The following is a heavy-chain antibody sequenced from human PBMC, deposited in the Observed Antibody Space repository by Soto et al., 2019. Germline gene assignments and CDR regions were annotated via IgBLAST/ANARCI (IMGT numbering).Heavy chain of an antibody. CDR2: IIPIFGTA. CDR1: GGTFSSYA. D-gene: IGHD1-26*01. V-gene: IGHV1-69*12. CDR3: ASHTGSSPEGRYYYGMDV. Sequence: QVQLVQSGAEVKKPGSSVKVSCKASGGTFSSYAISWVRQAPGQGLEWMGGIIPIFGTADYAQTFQGRVTITADESTSTAYMKLSSLRSEDTAVYYCASHTGSSPEGRYYYGMDVWGQGTTVTVSS. J-gene: IGHJ6*02.